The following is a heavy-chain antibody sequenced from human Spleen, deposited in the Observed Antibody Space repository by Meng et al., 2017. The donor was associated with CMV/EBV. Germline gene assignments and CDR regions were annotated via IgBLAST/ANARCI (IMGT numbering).Heavy chain of an antibody. Sequence: QLQLQESGPGLVKPSETLSLTCSVSGASISSSSNNYWAWIRQPPGKGLEWIGTIYYTGTTYYNPSLKSRVTISVDTSKNQFSLKLSSVTAADTAVYYCARSRDGYNFDYWGQGTLVTVSS. V-gene: IGHV4-39*07. CDR2: IYYTGTT. D-gene: IGHD5-24*01. CDR3: ARSRDGYNFDY. J-gene: IGHJ4*02. CDR1: GASISSSSNNY.